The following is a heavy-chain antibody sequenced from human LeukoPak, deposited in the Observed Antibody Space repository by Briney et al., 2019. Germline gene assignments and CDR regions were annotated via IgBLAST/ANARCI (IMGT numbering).Heavy chain of an antibody. CDR2: VYYGGST. J-gene: IGHJ4*02. D-gene: IGHD6-19*01. CDR3: ARGVYGYSSGWPLGY. CDR1: GFTVSTNY. V-gene: IGHV3-53*01. Sequence: GGSLRLSCAASGFTVSTNYMNWVRQAPGKGLEWVSVVYYGGSTYYADSVKGRFTISRDNSKNTLYLQMNSLRAEDTAVYYCARGVYGYSSGWPLGYWGQGTLVTVSS.